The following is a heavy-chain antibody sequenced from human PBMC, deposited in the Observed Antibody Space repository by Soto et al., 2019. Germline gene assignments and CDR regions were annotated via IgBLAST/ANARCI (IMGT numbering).Heavy chain of an antibody. CDR1: GGSFSSYP. Sequence: SSVNVYCKASGGSFSSYPISWVRQAPGQGLEWMGGIIPIFGTANYAQKFQGRVTITADESTSTAYMELSSLRSEDTAVYYCATIAGTAGGPIDYWGQGTLVTVSS. CDR3: ATIAGTAGGPIDY. CDR2: IIPIFGTA. J-gene: IGHJ4*02. V-gene: IGHV1-69*13. D-gene: IGHD6-13*01.